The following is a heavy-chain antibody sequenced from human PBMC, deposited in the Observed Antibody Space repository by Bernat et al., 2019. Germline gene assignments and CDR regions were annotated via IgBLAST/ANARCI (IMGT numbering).Heavy chain of an antibody. CDR3: ARVRDGDLNFDY. Sequence: QVQLQESGPGLVKPSQTLSLTCTVSGGSISSGDYYWSWIRQPPGKGLEWIGYIYYSGRTYYNPSLKSRVTISVDTSKNQFSLKLSYVTAADTAVYYCARVRDGDLNFDYWGQGTLVTVSS. V-gene: IGHV4-30-4*01. D-gene: IGHD4-17*01. CDR2: IYYSGRT. CDR1: GGSISSGDYY. J-gene: IGHJ4*02.